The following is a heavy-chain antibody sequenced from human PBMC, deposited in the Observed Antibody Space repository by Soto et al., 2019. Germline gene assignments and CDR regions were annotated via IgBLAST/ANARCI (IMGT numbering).Heavy chain of an antibody. CDR3: AKKKILGGGRIYYYYYYLAV. Sequence: ASETLSLTXTVSGGSISSSSYYWGWIRQPPGKGLEWIGSIYYSGSTYYNPSLKSRVTISVDTSKNQFSLKLSSVTAADTAVYYWAKKKILGGGRIYYYYYYLAVGGKGPTVPVPS. CDR1: GGSISSSSYY. J-gene: IGHJ6*03. V-gene: IGHV4-39*01. CDR2: IYYSGST. D-gene: IGHD3-16*01.